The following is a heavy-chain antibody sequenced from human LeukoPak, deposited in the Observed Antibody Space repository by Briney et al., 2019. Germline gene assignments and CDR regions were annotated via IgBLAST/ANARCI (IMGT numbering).Heavy chain of an antibody. Sequence: ASVKVSCKASGYTFTGYYMQWVRQAPGQGLEWMGRINPNSGGTNYAQKFQGRVTMTRDTSISTAYMELSRLRSDDTAVYYCARDQYDYVWGSYRYTPNDAFDIWGQGTMVTVSS. J-gene: IGHJ3*02. V-gene: IGHV1-2*06. CDR2: INPNSGGT. CDR3: ARDQYDYVWGSYRYTPNDAFDI. CDR1: GYTFTGYY. D-gene: IGHD3-16*02.